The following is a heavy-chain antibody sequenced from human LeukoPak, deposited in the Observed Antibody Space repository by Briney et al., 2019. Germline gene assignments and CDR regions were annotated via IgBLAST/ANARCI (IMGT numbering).Heavy chain of an antibody. CDR2: ISSSSSTI. Sequence: PGGSLRLSCAASGFTFSSYSMNWVRQAPGKGLEWVSYISSSSSTIYYADSVKGRFTISRDNSKNTLYLQMNSLRAEDTAVYYCAKPLAAQRKRQWLVQLGYFQHWGKGTLVTVSS. D-gene: IGHD6-19*01. CDR3: AKPLAAQRKRQWLVQLGYFQH. J-gene: IGHJ1*01. V-gene: IGHV3-48*01. CDR1: GFTFSSYS.